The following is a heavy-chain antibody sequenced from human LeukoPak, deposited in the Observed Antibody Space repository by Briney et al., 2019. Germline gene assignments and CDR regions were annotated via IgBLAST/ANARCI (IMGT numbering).Heavy chain of an antibody. CDR3: ARGDYGDYVFDY. CDR2: IYYSGST. V-gene: IGHV4-31*03. CDR1: GGSISSGGYY. Sequence: PSETLSLTCTVSGGSISSGGYYWSWIRQHPGKGLEWIGYIYYSGSTYYNPSLKSRVTISVDTSKNQFSLKLSSVTAADTAVYYCARGDYGDYVFDYWGQGTLVTVSP. D-gene: IGHD4-17*01. J-gene: IGHJ4*02.